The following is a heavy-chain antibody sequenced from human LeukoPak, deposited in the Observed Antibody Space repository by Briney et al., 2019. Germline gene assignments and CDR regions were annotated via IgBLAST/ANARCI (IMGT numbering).Heavy chain of an antibody. Sequence: PSETLSLTCAVYGGSFSGYYWSWLRQPPGKGLEWIGEINHSGSTNYNPSLKSRVTISVDTSKNQFSLKLSSVTAADTAVYYCARGLLESHSSSWYDYWGQGTLVTVSS. J-gene: IGHJ4*02. CDR2: INHSGST. V-gene: IGHV4-34*01. D-gene: IGHD6-13*01. CDR1: GGSFSGYY. CDR3: ARGLLESHSSSWYDY.